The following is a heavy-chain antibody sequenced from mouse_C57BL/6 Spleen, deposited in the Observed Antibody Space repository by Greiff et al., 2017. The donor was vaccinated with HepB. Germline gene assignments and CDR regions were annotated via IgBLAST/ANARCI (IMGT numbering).Heavy chain of an antibody. CDR3: ARPTVVARGYFDV. V-gene: IGHV1-7*01. D-gene: IGHD1-1*01. J-gene: IGHJ1*03. CDR2: INPSSGYT. Sequence: QVQLKESGAELAKPGASVKLSCKASGYTFTSYWMHWVKQRPGQGLEWIGYINPSSGYTKYNQKFKDKATLTADKSSSTAYMQLSSLTYEDSAVYYCARPTVVARGYFDVWGTGTTVTVSS. CDR1: GYTFTSYW.